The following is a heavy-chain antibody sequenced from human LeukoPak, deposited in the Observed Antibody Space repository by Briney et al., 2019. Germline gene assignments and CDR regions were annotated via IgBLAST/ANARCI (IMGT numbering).Heavy chain of an antibody. J-gene: IGHJ3*02. CDR2: ISSAGST. V-gene: IGHV3-23*01. CDR1: GVTFSTYV. Sequence: GGSLRLSCAASGVTFSTYVLNWVRQAPGKGLEWVSGISSAGSTYYVDSVKGRFTISSDTSKSTLYLQMNSLRAEDTAVYYCASATLYYYDSSPPAFDIWGQGTMVTVSS. CDR3: ASATLYYYDSSPPAFDI. D-gene: IGHD3-22*01.